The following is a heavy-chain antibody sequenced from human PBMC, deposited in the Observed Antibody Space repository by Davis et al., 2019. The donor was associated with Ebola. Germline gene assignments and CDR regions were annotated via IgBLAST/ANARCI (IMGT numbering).Heavy chain of an antibody. Sequence: GGSLRLSCAASGFTFSAYYMSWIRQAPGKGLEWVSYISSSSSYIYYADSVKGRFTISRDNAKNTLYLQMNSLRAEDTAVYYCTRLTTVGDYWGQGTLVTVSS. V-gene: IGHV3-11*06. CDR3: TRLTTVGDY. CDR2: ISSSSSYI. CDR1: GFTFSAYY. D-gene: IGHD4-11*01. J-gene: IGHJ4*02.